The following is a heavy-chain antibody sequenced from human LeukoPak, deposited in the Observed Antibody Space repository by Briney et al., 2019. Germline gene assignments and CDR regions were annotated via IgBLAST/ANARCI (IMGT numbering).Heavy chain of an antibody. Sequence: VASVKVSCKASGYTFTSYDINWVRQATGQGLEWMGWMNPNSGNTGYAQKLQGRVTMTTDTSTRTAYMELRSLRPDDTAVYYCATFAWSSTGFYYHDAFDNWGQGTMVAVSS. CDR2: MNPNSGNT. CDR3: ATFAWSSTGFYYHDAFDN. CDR1: GYTFTSYD. D-gene: IGHD2-2*01. J-gene: IGHJ3*02. V-gene: IGHV1-8*01.